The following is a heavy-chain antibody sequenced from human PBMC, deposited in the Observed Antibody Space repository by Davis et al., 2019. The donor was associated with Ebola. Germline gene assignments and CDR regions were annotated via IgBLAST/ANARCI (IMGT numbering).Heavy chain of an antibody. CDR1: GGSVSSGSYY. V-gene: IGHV4-61*01. CDR2: IYYSGST. CDR3: ASAAAADAFDI. Sequence: PSETLSLTCTVSGGSVSSGSYYWSWIRQPPGKGLEWIGYIYYSGSTNYNPSLKSRVTISVDTSKNQFSLKLSSVTAADTAVYYCASAAAADAFDIWGQGTMVTVSS. J-gene: IGHJ3*02. D-gene: IGHD6-13*01.